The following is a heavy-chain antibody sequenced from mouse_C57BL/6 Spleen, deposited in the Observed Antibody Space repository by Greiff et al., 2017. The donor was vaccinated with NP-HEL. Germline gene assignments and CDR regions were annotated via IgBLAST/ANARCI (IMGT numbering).Heavy chain of an antibody. CDR1: GYSITSGYD. CDR2: ISYSGST. J-gene: IGHJ4*01. V-gene: IGHV3-1*01. CDR3: ARAALYYGMDY. Sequence: EVMLVESGPGMVKPSQSLSLTCTVTGYSITSGYDWHWIRHFPGNKLEWMGYISYSGSTNYNPSLKSRISITHDTSKNHFFLKLNSVTTEDTATYYCARAALYYGMDYWGQGTSVTVSS.